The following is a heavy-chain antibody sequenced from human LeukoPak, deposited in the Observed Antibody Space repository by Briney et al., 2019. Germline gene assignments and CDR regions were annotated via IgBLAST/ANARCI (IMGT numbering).Heavy chain of an antibody. Sequence: GGSLRLSCTVSGFTVSSNSMSWVRQAPGKGLEWVSSISTSSSYIYYADSLKGRFTISRDNARNSVYLQMNSLRAEDTAVYYCAREPPGTTGTTCWFDPWGQGTLVTVSS. J-gene: IGHJ5*02. CDR2: ISTSSSYI. V-gene: IGHV3-21*04. CDR3: AREPPGTTGTTCWFDP. CDR1: GFTVSSNS. D-gene: IGHD1-1*01.